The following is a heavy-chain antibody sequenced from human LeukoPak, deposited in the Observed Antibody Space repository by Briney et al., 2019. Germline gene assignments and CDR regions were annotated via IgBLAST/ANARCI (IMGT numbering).Heavy chain of an antibody. CDR2: ISYDGSNK. Sequence: GRSLRLSCAASGFTFSSYGVHWVRQAPGKGLEWVAVISYDGSNKYYADSVEGRFTISRDNSKNTLYLQMNSLRAEDTAVYYCAKDGSWFGELYYGMDVWGQGTTVTVSS. CDR3: AKDGSWFGELYYGMDV. J-gene: IGHJ6*02. D-gene: IGHD3-10*01. CDR1: GFTFSSYG. V-gene: IGHV3-30*18.